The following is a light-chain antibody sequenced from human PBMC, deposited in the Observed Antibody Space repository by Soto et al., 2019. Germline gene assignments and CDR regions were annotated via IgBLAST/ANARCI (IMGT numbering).Light chain of an antibody. CDR3: QQFNSYPIT. V-gene: IGKV1-16*01. CDR2: AAS. CDR1: HDISNY. Sequence: IRITQSTCSLSASVEDRVTSDDQATHDISNYLNWYQQKPGKAPKLLIYAASSLQSGVPSRFSGSGSGTEFTLTIGGLQPDDFATYYCQQFNSYPITFGQGTRLEI. J-gene: IGKJ5*01.